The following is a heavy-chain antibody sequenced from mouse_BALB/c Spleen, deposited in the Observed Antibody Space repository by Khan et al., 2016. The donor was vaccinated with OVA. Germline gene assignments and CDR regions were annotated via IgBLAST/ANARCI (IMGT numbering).Heavy chain of an antibody. CDR2: ISSGSNTI. CDR1: GFTFSGFG. D-gene: IGHD2-12*01. J-gene: IGHJ2*01. V-gene: IGHV5-17*02. Sequence: EVELVESGGGLVQPGGSRKLSCAASGFTFSGFGMHWVRQAPEKGLEWVAFISSGSNTIYYADTVKGRFTISRDNPKRTLLLQMTTLTSEDTAMYVCARTSYYYIDYWGQGTTLTVSS. CDR3: ARTSYYYIDY.